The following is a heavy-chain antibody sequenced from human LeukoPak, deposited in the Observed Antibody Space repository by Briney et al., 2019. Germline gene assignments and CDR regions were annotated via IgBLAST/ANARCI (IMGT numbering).Heavy chain of an antibody. Sequence: GGSLRLSCAASGFTFNTYTMNWVRQAPGKGLEWVSYISGSSGIIDYADSVRGRFTISRDNAKNSLYLQMNSLRAEDTAVHYXXXGXXXXXXXXXVXFDYWGQGTLVTVSS. J-gene: IGHJ4*02. V-gene: IGHV3-48*01. CDR2: ISGSSGII. CDR3: XXGXXXXXXXXXVXFDY. CDR1: GFTFNTYT.